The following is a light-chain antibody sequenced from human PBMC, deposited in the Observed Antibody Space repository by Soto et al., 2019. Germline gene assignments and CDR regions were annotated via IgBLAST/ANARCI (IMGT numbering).Light chain of an antibody. CDR3: QQYGSTPFT. CDR1: QSVSRSY. V-gene: IGKV3-20*01. CDR2: GAS. J-gene: IGKJ3*01. Sequence: EIVLTQSPGTLSLSPGERATLSCRASQSVSRSYLAWYQQTPGQAPRLLIYGASSRATGIPDRFSGSVSGTDFTLTLSRLEPEDVAVYYCQQYGSTPFTFGTGTKVDIK.